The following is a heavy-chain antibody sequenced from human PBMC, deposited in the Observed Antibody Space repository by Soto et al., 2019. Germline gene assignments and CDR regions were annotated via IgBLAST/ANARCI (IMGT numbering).Heavy chain of an antibody. Sequence: QVQLVQSGAEVKKPGSSVTVSCKASGGTFSRYAISWVRQAPGQGLEWMGGIIPIFGTANYAQKFHGRVTITADDSTSTAYMELSSLRSEDTAVYDCARAQTYGDPNYFDYWGQGTLVTVSA. J-gene: IGHJ4*02. CDR2: IIPIFGTA. V-gene: IGHV1-69*12. CDR3: ARAQTYGDPNYFDY. CDR1: GGTFSRYA. D-gene: IGHD4-17*01.